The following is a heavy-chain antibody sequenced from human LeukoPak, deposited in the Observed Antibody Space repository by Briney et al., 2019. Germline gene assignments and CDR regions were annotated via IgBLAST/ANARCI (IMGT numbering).Heavy chain of an antibody. V-gene: IGHV5-51*01. D-gene: IGHD2-2*01. J-gene: IGHJ3*02. CDR1: GYSFTSYW. CDR3: ARRAYCSSTSCPGAFDI. Sequence: GESLRIYCKGSGYSFTSYWIGWVRQMPGKGLEWMGIIYPGDSDTRYSPSFQGQVTISADKSISTAYLQWSSLKASDTAMYYCARRAYCSSTSCPGAFDIWGQGTMVTVSS. CDR2: IYPGDSDT.